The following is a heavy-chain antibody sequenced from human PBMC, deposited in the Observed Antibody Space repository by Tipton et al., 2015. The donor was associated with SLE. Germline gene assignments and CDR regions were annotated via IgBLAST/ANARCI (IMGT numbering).Heavy chain of an antibody. Sequence: TLSPTCTVSGDSISSRSYYWSWIRQPAGKGLEWIGRIYTSGSTNYNPSLKSRVTISVDTSKNQFSLKLSSVTAADTAVYYCARVYSSGWYNAFDIWGQGTMVTVSS. V-gene: IGHV4-61*02. CDR1: GDSISSRSYY. D-gene: IGHD6-19*01. CDR3: ARVYSSGWYNAFDI. J-gene: IGHJ3*02. CDR2: IYTSGST.